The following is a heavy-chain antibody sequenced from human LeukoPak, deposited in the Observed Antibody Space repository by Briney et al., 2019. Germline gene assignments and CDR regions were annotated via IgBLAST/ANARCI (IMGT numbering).Heavy chain of an antibody. D-gene: IGHD3-10*01. Sequence: GGSLRLSCAVFGFTFSSYAMSWVRQAPGKGLEWVSGISGPGSSTYYADSVKGRFTISRDNPKNTLFLQMNSLRAEDTAVYFCAKDEITLVRGALDYWGQGTLVTVSS. J-gene: IGHJ4*02. CDR2: ISGPGSST. V-gene: IGHV3-23*01. CDR1: GFTFSSYA. CDR3: AKDEITLVRGALDY.